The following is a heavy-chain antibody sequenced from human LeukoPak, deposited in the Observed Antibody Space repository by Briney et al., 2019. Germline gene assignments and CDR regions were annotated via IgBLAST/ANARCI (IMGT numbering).Heavy chain of an antibody. CDR2: ISWNSGSI. Sequence: GGSLGLSCAASGLTFDDYAMPWVRQAPGKGLGWVSGISWNSGSIGYADSVKGRFTISRDNAKNSLYLQMNSLRAEDTALYYCAKDITMVRGVPYWGQGTLVTVSS. D-gene: IGHD3-10*01. CDR3: AKDITMVRGVPY. CDR1: GLTFDDYA. V-gene: IGHV3-9*01. J-gene: IGHJ4*02.